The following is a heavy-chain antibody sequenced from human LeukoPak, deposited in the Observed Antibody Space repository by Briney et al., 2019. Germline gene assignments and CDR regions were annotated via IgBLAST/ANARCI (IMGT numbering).Heavy chain of an antibody. Sequence: GGSLRLSCAASGFTFDDYAMHWVRRAPGKGLEWVSLISWDGGTTYYADSVKGRFTISRDNSKNSLYLQMNSLRAEDTALYYCAKEYSSPTPFLDYWGQGTLVTVSS. J-gene: IGHJ4*02. V-gene: IGHV3-43D*04. CDR3: AKEYSSPTPFLDY. CDR2: ISWDGGTT. D-gene: IGHD5-18*01. CDR1: GFTFDDYA.